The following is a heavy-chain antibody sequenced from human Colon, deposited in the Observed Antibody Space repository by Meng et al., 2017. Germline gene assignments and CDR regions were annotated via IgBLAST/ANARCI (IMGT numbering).Heavy chain of an antibody. CDR2: ITSSSNYI. Sequence: EVQLVVSGGGLVKPGESLRVSCEASGFTFSLYALTWVRQAPGEGLEWVASITSSSNYIHYSDSVKGRFTVSRDNARNSSYLQMDSLRAEDTAVYYCARVGTARPFDYWGQGTLVTVSS. CDR3: ARVGTARPFDY. D-gene: IGHD1-1*01. V-gene: IGHV3-21*01. J-gene: IGHJ4*02. CDR1: GFTFSLYA.